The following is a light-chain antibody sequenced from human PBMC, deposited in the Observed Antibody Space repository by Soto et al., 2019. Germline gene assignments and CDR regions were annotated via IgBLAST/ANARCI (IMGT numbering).Light chain of an antibody. CDR1: SSNIGNNY. CDR2: DNN. CDR3: GTWDSSRHAV. V-gene: IGLV1-51*01. Sequence: QAVVTQPPSVSAAPGQTVTISCSGSSSNIGNNYVSWYQQLPGTAPKLLIYDNNKRPSGIPDRFSGSKSGTSATLGITGLQTGDEADYYCGTWDSSRHAVFGGGTQLTVL. J-gene: IGLJ7*01.